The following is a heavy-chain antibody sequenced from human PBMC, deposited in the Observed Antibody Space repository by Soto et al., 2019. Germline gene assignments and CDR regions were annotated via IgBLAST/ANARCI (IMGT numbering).Heavy chain of an antibody. CDR1: GFTFSSYW. V-gene: IGHV3-7*01. Sequence: EVQLVESGGGLVQPGGYLRLSCAASGFTFSSYWMSWVRQAPGKGLEWVANIKQDGSEKYYVDSVKGRFTISRDNAKNSLYLQMNSLRAEDTAVYYCARVSRGVQPRPDYIWGSYRYLLDYWGQGTLVTVSS. CDR3: ARVSRGVQPRPDYIWGSYRYLLDY. J-gene: IGHJ4*02. CDR2: IKQDGSEK. D-gene: IGHD3-16*02.